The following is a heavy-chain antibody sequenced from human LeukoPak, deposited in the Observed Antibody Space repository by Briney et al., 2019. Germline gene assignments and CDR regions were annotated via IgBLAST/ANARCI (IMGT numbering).Heavy chain of an antibody. CDR1: GFTFSSYA. V-gene: IGHV3-30-3*01. D-gene: IGHD3-22*01. J-gene: IGHJ4*02. CDR3: AKVILGGYYDSSGYYEDY. CDR2: ISYDGSNK. Sequence: GGSLRLSCAASGFTFSSYAMHWVRQAPGKGLEWVADISYDGSNKYDADSVKGRFTISRDNSKNTLYLQMNSLRAEDTAVYYCAKVILGGYYDSSGYYEDYWGQGTLVTVSS.